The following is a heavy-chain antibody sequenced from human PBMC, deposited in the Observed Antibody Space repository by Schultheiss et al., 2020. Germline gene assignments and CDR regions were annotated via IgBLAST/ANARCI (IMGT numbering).Heavy chain of an antibody. V-gene: IGHV4-39*01. D-gene: IGHD3-22*01. Sequence: SETLSLTCTVSGGSISSSSYYWGWIRQPPGKGLEWIGCIYYSGSTYYNPSLKSRVTISVDTSKNQFSLKLSSVTAADTAVYYCARTREGGLLLFDYWGQETLVTVSS. CDR2: IYYSGST. J-gene: IGHJ4*02. CDR3: ARTREGGLLLFDY. CDR1: GGSISSSSYY.